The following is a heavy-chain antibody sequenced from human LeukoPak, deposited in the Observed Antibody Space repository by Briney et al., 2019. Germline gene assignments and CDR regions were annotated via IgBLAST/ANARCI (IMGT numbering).Heavy chain of an antibody. CDR1: GGSISSGSYY. D-gene: IGHD6-13*01. Sequence: SQTLSLTCTVSGGSISSGSYYWSWIRQPAGKGLERIGRTYTSGSTNYNPSLKSRVTISVDTSKNQFSLKLSSVTAADTAVYYCARDHSSSWRNFDYWGQGTLVTVSS. V-gene: IGHV4-61*02. J-gene: IGHJ4*02. CDR3: ARDHSSSWRNFDY. CDR2: TYTSGST.